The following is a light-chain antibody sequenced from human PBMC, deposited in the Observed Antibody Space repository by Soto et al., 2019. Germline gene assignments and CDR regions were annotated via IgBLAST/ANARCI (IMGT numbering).Light chain of an antibody. CDR3: SSYTSSSTDV. V-gene: IGLV2-14*01. J-gene: IGLJ1*01. CDR1: SSDVGGYNY. CDR2: EVS. Sequence: QSVLTQPASVSGSPGQSITISCTGTSSDVGGYNYVSWYQQHPGKAPKLIIYEVSNRPSGASNRFSGSKSGNTASLTISGLQAEDEADYYSSSYTSSSTDVFGTGTKATV.